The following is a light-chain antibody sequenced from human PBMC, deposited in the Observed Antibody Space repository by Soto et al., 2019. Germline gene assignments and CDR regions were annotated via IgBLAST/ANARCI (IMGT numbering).Light chain of an antibody. Sequence: QSVLKQPPSVSGAPGQRVTISCTGSSTNIGAGYVVHWYQQLPGTAPKLLIYGNSHRPSGVPDRFSGSKSGTSASLAITGLQAEYEADYFCQSYDSSLSAWVFGGGTKLTVL. CDR2: GNS. V-gene: IGLV1-40*01. J-gene: IGLJ3*02. CDR1: STNIGAGYV. CDR3: QSYDSSLSAWV.